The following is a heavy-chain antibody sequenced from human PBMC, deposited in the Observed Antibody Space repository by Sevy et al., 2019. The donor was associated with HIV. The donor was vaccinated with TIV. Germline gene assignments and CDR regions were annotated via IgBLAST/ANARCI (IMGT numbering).Heavy chain of an antibody. CDR2: IKRDGSEK. Sequence: GGSLRLSCAASGFTFSNYWMSWVRQAPGKGLEWVANIKRDGSEKYYVASVKGRFTISRDNAKNSLHLQMNSLRAEDTAGYYCAGDCSSTRCLWGLDVWGQGTTVTVSS. D-gene: IGHD2-2*01. CDR1: GFTFSNYW. V-gene: IGHV3-7*03. J-gene: IGHJ6*02. CDR3: AGDCSSTRCLWGLDV.